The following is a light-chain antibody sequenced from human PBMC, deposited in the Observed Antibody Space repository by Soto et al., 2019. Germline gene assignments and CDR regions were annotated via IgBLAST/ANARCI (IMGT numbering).Light chain of an antibody. CDR1: QSIGRL. CDR2: DAS. J-gene: IGKJ1*01. V-gene: IGKV1-5*01. Sequence: MKQSASTLSAYVGDRVTMXCRASQSIGRLLVWYQHQPGKAPKLLIYDASTLEGGVPSRFSGSGSGTEFTRTIISLQPDDFATYYGQESFFTLGTFGRGTKVDIK. CDR3: QESFFTLGT.